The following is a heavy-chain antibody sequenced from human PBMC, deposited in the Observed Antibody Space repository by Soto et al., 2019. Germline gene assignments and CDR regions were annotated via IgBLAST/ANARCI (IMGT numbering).Heavy chain of an antibody. CDR3: ATAGDDCSTTTCYVIDY. D-gene: IGHD2-2*01. CDR1: GYTFTSYA. Sequence: ASVKVSCKASGYTFTSYAVHWVRQAPGQRLEWMGWINAGNGYTKYSQKFQGRVTVTRDTSASTAYMELSSLRSEDTAVYYCATAGDDCSTTTCYVIDYWGQGTLVTVSS. V-gene: IGHV1-3*01. CDR2: INAGNGYT. J-gene: IGHJ4*02.